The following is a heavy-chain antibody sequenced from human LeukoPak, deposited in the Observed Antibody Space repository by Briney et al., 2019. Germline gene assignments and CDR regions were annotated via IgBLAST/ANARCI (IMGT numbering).Heavy chain of an antibody. D-gene: IGHD5-24*01. CDR1: GFTFDDYA. CDR3: AKDMMATIKRGSAIDY. V-gene: IGHV3-9*01. Sequence: GRSLRLSCAASGFTFDDYAMHWVWQAPGKGLEWVSGISWNSGSIGYADSVKGRFTISRDNAKNSLYLQMNSLRAEDTALYYCAKDMMATIKRGSAIDYWGQGTLVTVSS. J-gene: IGHJ4*02. CDR2: ISWNSGSI.